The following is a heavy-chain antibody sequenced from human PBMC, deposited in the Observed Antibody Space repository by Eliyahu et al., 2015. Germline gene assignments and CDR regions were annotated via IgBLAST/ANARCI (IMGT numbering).Heavy chain of an antibody. CDR3: ARGLPPSIHYGSGSHADY. D-gene: IGHD3-10*01. CDR1: GGSFSGYY. CDR2: IXHSGST. J-gene: IGHJ4*02. V-gene: IGHV4-34*01. Sequence: QVQLQQWGAGLLKPSETLSLTCAVYGGSFSGYYWSWIRQPPGKGLEWIGEIXHSGSTNYNPSLKSRVTISVDTSKNQFSLKLSSVTAADTAVYYCARGLPPSIHYGSGSHADYWGQGTLVTVSS.